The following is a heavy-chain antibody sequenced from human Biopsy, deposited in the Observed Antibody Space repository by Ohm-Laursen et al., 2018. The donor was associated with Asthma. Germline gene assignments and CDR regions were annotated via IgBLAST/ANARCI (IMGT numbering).Heavy chain of an antibody. J-gene: IGHJ5*02. CDR2: VYYSGST. CDR3: ARGVITNWFDP. V-gene: IGHV4-59*07. CDR1: GGSINNFY. D-gene: IGHD3-16*02. Sequence: SDTLSLTCSVSGGSINNFYWSWIRQPPGKGLESIGHVYYSGSTNYNPSLKSRVTISEDTSKNQFSLNLTSVTAADTAVYYCARGVITNWFDPWGQGTLVTVSS.